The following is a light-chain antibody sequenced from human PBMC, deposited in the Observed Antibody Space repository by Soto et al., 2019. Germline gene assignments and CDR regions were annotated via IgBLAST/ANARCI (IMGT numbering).Light chain of an antibody. J-gene: IGLJ3*02. V-gene: IGLV1-40*01. CDR2: GNN. CDR3: QSSENNVWV. Sequence: QSVLTQPPSVSGAPGQRVTISCTGSSSDIGAGYDVHWYQQFPGTAPKLLIYGNNNRPSGVPDRFSGSKSGTSASLAITGLQAEDEADYYCQSSENNVWVFGGGTKLTVL. CDR1: SSDIGAGYD.